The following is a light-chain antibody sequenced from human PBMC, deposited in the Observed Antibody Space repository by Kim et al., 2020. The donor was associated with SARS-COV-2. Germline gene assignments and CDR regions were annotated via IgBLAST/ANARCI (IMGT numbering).Light chain of an antibody. CDR3: CSYAGSYTYV. CDR1: SSDVGGDNY. Sequence: GQSLHNSCTGTSSDVGGDNYVSWYQQHPGKAPKLMIYDVSKRPSGVPDRFSGSKSGNTASLTISGLQAEDEADDYCCSYAGSYTYVFGTGTKVTIL. V-gene: IGLV2-11*01. J-gene: IGLJ1*01. CDR2: DVS.